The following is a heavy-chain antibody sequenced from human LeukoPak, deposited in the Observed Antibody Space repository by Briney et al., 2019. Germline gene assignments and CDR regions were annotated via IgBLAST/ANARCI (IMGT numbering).Heavy chain of an antibody. J-gene: IGHJ4*02. V-gene: IGHV3-30*04. D-gene: IGHD2-2*01. CDR2: ISYDGSNK. CDR1: GFTFSSYA. CDR3: ASHSIVVVPAGFD. Sequence: GRSLRLSCAASGFTFSSYAMHWARQAPGKGLEWVAVISYDGSNKYYADSVKGRFTISRDNSKNTLYLQMNSLRAEDTAVYYCASHSIVVVPAGFDWGQGTLVTVSS.